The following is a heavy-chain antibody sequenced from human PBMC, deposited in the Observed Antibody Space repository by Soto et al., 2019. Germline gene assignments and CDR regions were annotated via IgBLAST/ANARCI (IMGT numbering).Heavy chain of an antibody. CDR2: LSYDGSDR. J-gene: IGHJ5*02. Sequence: QVQLVESGGGVVQPGRSLRHSCAASGFTFSSFAMHWVRQAPGKGLEWVASLSYDGSDRYYEDSVKGRHIISRDNSKNTVYLQLNSLRSEDTAVYYCARGGQWLVNWFDPWGQGTLVTVSS. CDR3: ARGGQWLVNWFDP. D-gene: IGHD6-19*01. CDR1: GFTFSSFA. V-gene: IGHV3-30*04.